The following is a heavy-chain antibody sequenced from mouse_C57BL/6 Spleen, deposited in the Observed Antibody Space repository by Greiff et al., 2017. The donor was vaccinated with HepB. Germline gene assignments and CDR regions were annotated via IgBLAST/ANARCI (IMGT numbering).Heavy chain of an antibody. J-gene: IGHJ1*03. CDR1: GFTFSDYG. D-gene: IGHD1-1*01. CDR2: ISNLAYSI. V-gene: IGHV5-15*01. Sequence: EVKLVESGGGLVQPGGSLKLSCAASGFTFSDYGMAWVRQAPGKGPEWVAFISNLAYSIYYADTVTGRVTISSENATNTLYMEMSSLRSEDTAMYYCARKGDYYGSSYWYFDVWGTGTTVTVSS. CDR3: ARKGDYYGSSYWYFDV.